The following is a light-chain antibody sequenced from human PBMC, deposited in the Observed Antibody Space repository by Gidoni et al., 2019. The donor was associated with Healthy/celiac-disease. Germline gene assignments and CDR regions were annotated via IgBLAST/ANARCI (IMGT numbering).Light chain of an antibody. CDR1: QSVSSY. Sequence: EIVLTPSPATLSLSPGERATLSCRASQSVSSYLAWYQQKPGQAPRLLIYDASNRATGIPARFSGSGSGTDFTLTISSLEPEDFAVYYCQQRSNWPPGRFTFGPGTKVDIK. CDR3: QQRSNWPPGRFT. J-gene: IGKJ3*01. V-gene: IGKV3-11*01. CDR2: DAS.